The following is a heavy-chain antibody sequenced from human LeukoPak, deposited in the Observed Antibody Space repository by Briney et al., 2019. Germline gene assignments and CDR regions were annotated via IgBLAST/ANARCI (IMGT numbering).Heavy chain of an antibody. CDR3: ARVLDYYGSGTRDFDY. J-gene: IGHJ4*02. D-gene: IGHD3-10*01. V-gene: IGHV4-38-2*02. Sequence: SETLSLTCTVSGYSISSGYYWGWIRQPPGKGLEWIGSMYHSGTTSYNPSLKSRVTTSVDTSKNQFSLELSSVTAADTAVYYCARVLDYYGSGTRDFDYWGQGTLVTVSS. CDR2: MYHSGTT. CDR1: GYSISSGYY.